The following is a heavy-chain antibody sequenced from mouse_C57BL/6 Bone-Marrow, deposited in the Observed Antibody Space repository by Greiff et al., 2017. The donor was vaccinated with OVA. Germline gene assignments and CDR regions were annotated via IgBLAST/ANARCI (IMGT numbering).Heavy chain of an antibody. CDR2: IYPRSGNT. CDR3: ARHYGSSYWYFDV. V-gene: IGHV1-81*01. J-gene: IGHJ1*03. CDR1: GYTFTSYG. D-gene: IGHD1-1*01. Sequence: VQLQQSGAELARPGASVKLYCKASGYTFTSYGVSWVKQRTGQGLEWIGEIYPRSGNTYYNEKFKGKATLTADKSSSTAYMELRSLTSEDSAVYFCARHYGSSYWYFDVWGTGTTVTVSS.